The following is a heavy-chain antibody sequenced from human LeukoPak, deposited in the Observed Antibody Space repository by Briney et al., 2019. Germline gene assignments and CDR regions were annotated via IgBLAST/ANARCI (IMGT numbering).Heavy chain of an antibody. J-gene: IGHJ4*02. CDR1: GFTFSSYE. Sequence: GGSLRLSCTASGFTFSSYEMNWVRQAPGKGLEWVSYIRSDGSTIFYADSVKGRFTISRDNAKNSLYLQMNSLRAEDTAVYYCARRDHGDYGEEYWGQGTLVTVSS. CDR3: ARRDHGDYGEEY. D-gene: IGHD4-17*01. CDR2: IRSDGSTI. V-gene: IGHV3-48*03.